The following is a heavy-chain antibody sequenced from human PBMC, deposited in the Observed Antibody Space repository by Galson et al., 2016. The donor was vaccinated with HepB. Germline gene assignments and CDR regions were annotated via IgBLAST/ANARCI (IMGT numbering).Heavy chain of an antibody. J-gene: IGHJ5*02. D-gene: IGHD1-1*01. CDR2: INPNSSAT. V-gene: IGHV1-2*06. CDR1: GYTFTGYY. CDR3: ASGLDGLLSPYQS. Sequence: SVKVSCKASGYTFTGYYINWVRQAPGQGLEWMARINPNSSATNHAQTFQGRVTMTSDTPISTAYMELTRLRSDDTAVYYCASGLDGLLSPYQSWGRGTLVTVSS.